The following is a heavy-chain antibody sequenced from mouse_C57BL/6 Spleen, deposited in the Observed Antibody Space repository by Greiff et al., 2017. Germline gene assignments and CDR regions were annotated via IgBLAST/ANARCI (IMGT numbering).Heavy chain of an antibody. CDR2: IYPSDSET. CDR3: ARSDYDGWYFDV. V-gene: IGHV1-61*01. Sequence: QVQLQQSGAELVRPGSSVKLSCKASGYTFTSYWMDWVKQRPGQGLEWIGNIYPSDSETHYNQKFKDKATLTVDKSSSTAYMQLNSLTSEDSAVYYCARSDYDGWYFDVWGTGTTVTVSS. CDR1: GYTFTSYW. J-gene: IGHJ1*03. D-gene: IGHD2-4*01.